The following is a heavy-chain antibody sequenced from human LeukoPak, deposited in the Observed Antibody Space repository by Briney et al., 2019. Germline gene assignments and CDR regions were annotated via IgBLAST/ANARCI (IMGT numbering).Heavy chain of an antibody. V-gene: IGHV4-61*08. D-gene: IGHD6-19*01. J-gene: IGHJ5*02. CDR1: GGSISSGGYS. Sequence: PSETLSLTCAVSGGSISSGGYSWNWIRQPTGKGLEWIGYIYNSGSTNYNPSLKSRVTISVDTSKNQFSLKLSSVTAADTAVYYCASCRGSQWLVRGCGNWSDPWGQGTLVTVSS. CDR3: ASCRGSQWLVRGCGNWSDP. CDR2: IYNSGST.